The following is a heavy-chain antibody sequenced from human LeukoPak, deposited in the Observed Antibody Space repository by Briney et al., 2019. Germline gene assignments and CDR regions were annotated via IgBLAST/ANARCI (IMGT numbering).Heavy chain of an antibody. CDR3: ARGSLGREVSAFFKN. CDR2: IYTSGST. CDR1: GGSISSSSYH. Sequence: SETLSLTCTVSGGSISSSSYHWGWIRQPAGKGLEWIGRIYTSGSTNYNPSLKSRVTMSVDTSKNQFSLKLSSVTAADTAVYYCARGSLGREVSAFFKNWGQGILVTVSS. J-gene: IGHJ4*02. D-gene: IGHD5/OR15-5a*01. V-gene: IGHV4-61*02.